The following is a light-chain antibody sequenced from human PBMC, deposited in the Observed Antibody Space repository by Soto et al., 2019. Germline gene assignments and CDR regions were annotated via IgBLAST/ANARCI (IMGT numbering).Light chain of an antibody. V-gene: IGKV3-11*01. J-gene: IGKJ4*01. Sequence: EIVLTQSPATLSLSPGERATLSCRASQSVNKYLAWYQQKPGQAPRLLIYDAYNRATGIPARFSGSGCGTDFTLPIGSLEAEDFAVYYCQQRSNRRGTFGGGTQVESK. CDR1: QSVNKY. CDR2: DAY. CDR3: QQRSNRRGT.